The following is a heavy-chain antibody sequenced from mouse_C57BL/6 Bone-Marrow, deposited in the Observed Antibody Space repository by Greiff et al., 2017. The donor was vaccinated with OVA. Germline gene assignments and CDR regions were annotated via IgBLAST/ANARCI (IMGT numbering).Heavy chain of an antibody. J-gene: IGHJ1*03. CDR2: INPSNGGT. CDR1: GYTFTSYW. V-gene: IGHV1-53*01. Sequence: QVQLKQPGTELVKPGASVKLSCKASGYTFTSYWMHWVKQRPGQGLEWIGNINPSNGGTNYNEKFKSKATLTVDKSSSTAYMQLSSLTSDDSAVYYCARMGSSYLWYFDVWGTGTTVTVSS. D-gene: IGHD1-1*01. CDR3: ARMGSSYLWYFDV.